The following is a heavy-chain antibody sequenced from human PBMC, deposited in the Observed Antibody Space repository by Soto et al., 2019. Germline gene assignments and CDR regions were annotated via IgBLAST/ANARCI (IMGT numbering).Heavy chain of an antibody. Sequence: PGGSLRLSCAASGFTFSNAWMSWVRQAPGKGLEWVGRIKSKTDGGTTDYAAPVKGRFTISRDDSKNTLYLQMNSLKTEDTAVYYCTTDLGYYSSDAFDIWGQGTMVTVSS. CDR2: IKSKTDGGTT. J-gene: IGHJ3*02. D-gene: IGHD3-22*01. CDR3: TTDLGYYSSDAFDI. V-gene: IGHV3-15*01. CDR1: GFTFSNAW.